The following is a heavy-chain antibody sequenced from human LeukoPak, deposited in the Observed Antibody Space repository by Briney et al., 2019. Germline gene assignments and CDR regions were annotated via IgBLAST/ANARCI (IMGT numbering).Heavy chain of an antibody. CDR3: ATVTYSSRQSWFDP. CDR2: IIPIFGTA. Sequence: ASVKVSCKASGGTFSSYAISWVRQAPGQGLEWMGGIIPIFGTANYAQKFQGRVTITTDESTSTAYMELSSLRSEDTAVYYCATVTYSSRQSWFDPWGQGALVTVSS. CDR1: GGTFSSYA. D-gene: IGHD6-13*01. J-gene: IGHJ5*02. V-gene: IGHV1-69*05.